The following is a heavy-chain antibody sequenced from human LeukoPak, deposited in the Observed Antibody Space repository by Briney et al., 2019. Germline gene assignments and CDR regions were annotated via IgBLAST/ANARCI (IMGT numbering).Heavy chain of an antibody. Sequence: PSETLSLTCTVSGGSISSYYWSWIRQPPGKGLEWIGYIYYSGSTNYNPSLKSRVTISVDKSKNQFSLNVSSVTAADTAVYYCARAEVVGAHLRSGYFQHWGQGTLVIVSS. V-gene: IGHV4-59*12. CDR1: GGSISSYY. J-gene: IGHJ1*01. CDR2: IYYSGST. D-gene: IGHD1-26*01. CDR3: ARAEVVGAHLRSGYFQH.